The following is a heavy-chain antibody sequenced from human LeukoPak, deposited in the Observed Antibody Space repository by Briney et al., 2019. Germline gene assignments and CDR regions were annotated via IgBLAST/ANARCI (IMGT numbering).Heavy chain of an antibody. D-gene: IGHD5-12*01. CDR3: ARDGGYVYFDY. CDR1: GGSFSSRSYY. J-gene: IGHJ4*02. CDR2: IYYSGST. Sequence: PSETLSLTCTVSGGSFSSRSYYWGWIRQPPGKGLEWIGSIYYSGSTYYNPSLKSRVTISVDTSKNQFSLKLSSVTAADTAVYYCARDGGYVYFDYWGQGTLVTVSS. V-gene: IGHV4-39*07.